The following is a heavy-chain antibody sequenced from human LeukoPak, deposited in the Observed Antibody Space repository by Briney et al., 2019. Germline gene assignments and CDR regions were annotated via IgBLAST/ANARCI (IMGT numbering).Heavy chain of an antibody. J-gene: IGHJ1*01. CDR1: GDSVSRSDSY. CDR3: ARRRYYDGSGYLE. Sequence: PSETLSLTCSVSGDSVSRSDSYWAWIRQSPGKGLEWIGTICYSGRTYYSPSLKSRFTISLDPSNTQFSLNLRSVTAADTAVYYCARRRYYDGSGYLEWGQGTLLSVSS. CDR2: ICYSGRT. V-gene: IGHV4-39*01. D-gene: IGHD3-22*01.